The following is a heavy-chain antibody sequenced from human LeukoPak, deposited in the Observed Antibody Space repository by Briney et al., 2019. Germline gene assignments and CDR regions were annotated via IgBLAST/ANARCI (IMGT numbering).Heavy chain of an antibody. Sequence: PGGSLRLSCAASGFTFSSYWMHWVRQAPGKGLVWVSRINSDGSSTSYADSAKGRFTISRDNAKNTLYLQMNSLRAEDTAVYYCARENYYYGSGSSDPWGQGTLVTVSS. V-gene: IGHV3-74*01. CDR3: ARENYYYGSGSSDP. CDR1: GFTFSSYW. D-gene: IGHD3-10*01. J-gene: IGHJ5*02. CDR2: INSDGSST.